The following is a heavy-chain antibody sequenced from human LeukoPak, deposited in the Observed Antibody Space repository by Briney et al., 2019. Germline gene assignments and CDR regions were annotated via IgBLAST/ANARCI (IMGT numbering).Heavy chain of an antibody. CDR2: ISSSGSTI. CDR3: ARLISGWYGGIDY. CDR1: GFTFSSYE. J-gene: IGHJ4*02. V-gene: IGHV3-48*03. Sequence: PGGSLRLSCAASGFTFSSYEMNWARQAPGKGLEWVSYISSSGSTIYYADSVKGRFTISRDNAKNSLYLQMNSLRAEDTAVYYCARLISGWYGGIDYWGQGTLVTVSS. D-gene: IGHD6-19*01.